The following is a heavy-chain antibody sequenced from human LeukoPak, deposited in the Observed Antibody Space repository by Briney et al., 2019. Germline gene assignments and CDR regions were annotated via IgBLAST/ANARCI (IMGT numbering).Heavy chain of an antibody. CDR3: AAYGSGSPPYSFDY. D-gene: IGHD3-10*01. CDR2: IRSKANSYAT. V-gene: IGHV3-73*01. CDR1: GFTFSGSA. J-gene: IGHJ4*01. Sequence: GGSLRLSCAASGFTFSGSAMHWVRQASGKGLEWVGRIRSKANSYATAYAASVKGRFTISRDDSKNTAYLQMNSLKTEDTAVYYCAAYGSGSPPYSFDYWGHGTLVTVSS.